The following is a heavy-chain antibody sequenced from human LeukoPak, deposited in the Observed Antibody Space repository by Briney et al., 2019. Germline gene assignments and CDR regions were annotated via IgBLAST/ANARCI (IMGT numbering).Heavy chain of an antibody. Sequence: VASVKVSCKASGDTFSSYAISWVRQAPGQGLEWMGGIIPIFGTANYAQKFQGRVTITTDKSTSTAHRKLSSLRSEDSAVYYCVRGRQVVAATWGQGTLVTVSS. CDR3: VRGRQVVAAT. CDR2: IIPIFGTA. J-gene: IGHJ5*02. D-gene: IGHD2-15*01. CDR1: GDTFSSYA. V-gene: IGHV1-69*05.